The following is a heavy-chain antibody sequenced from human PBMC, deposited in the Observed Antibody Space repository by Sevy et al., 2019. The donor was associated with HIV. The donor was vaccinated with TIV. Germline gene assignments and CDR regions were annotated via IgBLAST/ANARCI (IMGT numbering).Heavy chain of an antibody. CDR1: GFTVSSNY. D-gene: IGHD1-26*01. J-gene: IGHJ3*02. V-gene: IGHV3-53*01. CDR2: IYSGGST. CDR3: ARGCNGIYSGELCDAFDI. Sequence: GGSLRLSCAASGFTVSSNYMSWVRQAPGKGLEWVSVIYSGGSTYYADSVKGRLNISRDNSRNTLYLQMNSLRAEDTAVYYCARGCNGIYSGELCDAFDIWGQGTMVTVSS.